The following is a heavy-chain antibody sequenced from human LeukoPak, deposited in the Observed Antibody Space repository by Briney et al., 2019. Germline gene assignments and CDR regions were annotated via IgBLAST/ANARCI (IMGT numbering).Heavy chain of an antibody. D-gene: IGHD3-10*01. Sequence: SETLSLTCAVYGGSFSGYYWSWIRQPPGKGLEWIGEINHSGSTNYNPSLKSRVTISVDTSKNQFSLKLSSVTAADTAVYYCASVSLEFGELSRYYYGMDVWGQGTTVTVSS. CDR1: GGSFSGYY. CDR2: INHSGST. CDR3: ASVSLEFGELSRYYYGMDV. V-gene: IGHV4-34*01. J-gene: IGHJ6*02.